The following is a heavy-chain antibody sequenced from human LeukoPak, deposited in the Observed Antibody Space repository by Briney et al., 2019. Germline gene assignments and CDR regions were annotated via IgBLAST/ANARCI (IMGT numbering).Heavy chain of an antibody. Sequence: GGSLRLSCAASGFTFSSYGMHWVRQAPGKGLEWVAFIRYDGSNKYHADSVKGRFTISRDNSKSTLYLQMTSLRAEDTGVYYCAKKIDSGSYPLDYWGQGTLVTISS. CDR3: AKKIDSGSYPLDY. CDR1: GFTFSSYG. J-gene: IGHJ4*02. V-gene: IGHV3-30*02. CDR2: IRYDGSNK. D-gene: IGHD3-10*01.